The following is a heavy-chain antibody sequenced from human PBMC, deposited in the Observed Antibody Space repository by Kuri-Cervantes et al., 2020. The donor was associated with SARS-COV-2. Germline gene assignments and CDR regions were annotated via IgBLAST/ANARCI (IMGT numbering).Heavy chain of an antibody. J-gene: IGHJ4*02. D-gene: IGHD6-13*01. CDR2: IYYSGST. Sequence: GSLRLSCTVSGGSISSSSYYWGWIRQPPGKGLEWIGNIYYSGSTYYNPSLKSRVTISVVTSKNLFSLRLSSVTAADTAVYYCARGGRSTWSHFDYWGQGTLVTVSS. CDR1: GGSISSSSYY. CDR3: ARGGRSTWSHFDY. V-gene: IGHV4-39*07.